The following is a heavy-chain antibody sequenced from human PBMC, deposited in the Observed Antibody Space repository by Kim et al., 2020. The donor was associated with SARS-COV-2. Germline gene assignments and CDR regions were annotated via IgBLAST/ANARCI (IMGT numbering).Heavy chain of an antibody. D-gene: IGHD4-17*01. Sequence: GGSLRLSCAVSGFTLSNYWMHWVRQVPGKGLVWVARINSEGSSTRYADSVKGRFTISRDNAKNTLYLQMSSLRAEDTAVYYCARAPYGDKFAVYHFKGMDVWGQETTVTVSS. CDR3: ARAPYGDKFAVYHFKGMDV. V-gene: IGHV3-74*01. J-gene: IGHJ6*02. CDR1: GFTLSNYW. CDR2: INSEGSST.